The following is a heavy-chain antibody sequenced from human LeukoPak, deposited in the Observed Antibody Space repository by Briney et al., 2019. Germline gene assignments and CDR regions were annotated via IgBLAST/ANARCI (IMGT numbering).Heavy chain of an antibody. J-gene: IGHJ5*02. CDR3: AREGPAYCSSTSCYELGFDP. Sequence: SVKVSCKASGGTFSSYTISWVRQAPGQGLEWIGRIIPILGIANYAQKFQGRVTITADKSTSTAYMELSSLRSEDTAVYYCAREGPAYCSSTSCYELGFDPWGQGTLVTVSS. V-gene: IGHV1-69*04. CDR1: GGTFSSYT. CDR2: IIPILGIA. D-gene: IGHD2-2*01.